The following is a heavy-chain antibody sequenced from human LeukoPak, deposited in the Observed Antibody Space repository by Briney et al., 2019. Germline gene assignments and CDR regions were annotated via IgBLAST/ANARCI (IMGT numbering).Heavy chain of an antibody. CDR3: RGVRFGELFDY. V-gene: IGHV4-59*08. CDR1: GGSISTYY. J-gene: IGHJ4*02. CDR2: IYYSGST. D-gene: IGHD3-10*01. Sequence: SETLSLTCTISGGSISTYYWSWIRQPPGKGLEWIGYIYYSGSTNYNPSLKSRVTISVDTSKNQFSLQLSSVTAADTAVYYCRGVRFGELFDYWGQGTLVTVSS.